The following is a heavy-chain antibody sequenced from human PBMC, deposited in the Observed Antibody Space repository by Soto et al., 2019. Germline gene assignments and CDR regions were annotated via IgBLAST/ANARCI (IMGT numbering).Heavy chain of an antibody. CDR1: GYTFTSYG. D-gene: IGHD2-21*02. J-gene: IGHJ5*02. CDR2: INAGNGNT. V-gene: IGHV1-3*01. CDR3: ARGVSGGDPDWFDP. Sequence: ASVKVSCKASGYTFTSYGMHWVRQAPGQRLEWMGWINAGNGNTKYSQKFRGRVTITRDTSASTAYMELSSLRSEDTAVYYCARGVSGGDPDWFDPWGQGTLVTVSS.